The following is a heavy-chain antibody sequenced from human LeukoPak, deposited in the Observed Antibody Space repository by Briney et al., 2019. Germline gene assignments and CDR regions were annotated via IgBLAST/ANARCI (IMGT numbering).Heavy chain of an antibody. D-gene: IGHD3-22*01. CDR2: IIPIFGTA. J-gene: IGHJ4*02. Sequence: SVKVSCKASGGTFSIYAISWLRQSPGQRLEWMGRIIPIFGTANYAQKYQASITITTNESTSTAYKELLSLSSETTAEYACARESDSSGYYYFDYWGQGTLVTVSS. CDR3: ARESDSSGYYYFDY. CDR1: GGTFSIYA. V-gene: IGHV1-69*05.